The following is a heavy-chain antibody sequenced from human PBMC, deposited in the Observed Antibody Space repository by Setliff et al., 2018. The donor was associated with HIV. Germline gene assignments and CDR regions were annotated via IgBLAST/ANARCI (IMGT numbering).Heavy chain of an antibody. CDR3: ARERDDSGDYLSLFVH. V-gene: IGHV4-34*01. CDR1: VESFSGFY. D-gene: IGHD4-17*01. Sequence: PSETLSLTCAVYVESFSGFYWSWIRQPPGKGLEWIGEINHSGSTNYNPSLKSRVSLSIDTSKNQFSLNLRSVTAADTAVYYCARERDDSGDYLSLFVHWGQGALVTVSS. J-gene: IGHJ4*02. CDR2: INHSGST.